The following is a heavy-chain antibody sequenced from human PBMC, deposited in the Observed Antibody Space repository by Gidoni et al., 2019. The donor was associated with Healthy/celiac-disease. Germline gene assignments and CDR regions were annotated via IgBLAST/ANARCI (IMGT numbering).Heavy chain of an antibody. CDR3: AKAERWLQSYWYFDL. J-gene: IGHJ2*01. D-gene: IGHD4-4*01. Sequence: LTISRDNAKNSLYLQMNSLRAEDTALYYCAKAERWLQSYWYFDLWGRGTLVTVSS. V-gene: IGHV3-9*01.